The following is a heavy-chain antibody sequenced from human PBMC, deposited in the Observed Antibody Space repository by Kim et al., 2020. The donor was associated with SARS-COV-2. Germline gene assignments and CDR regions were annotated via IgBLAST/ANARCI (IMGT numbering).Heavy chain of an antibody. CDR2: IKQDGSEK. V-gene: IGHV3-7*01. Sequence: GGSLRLSCAASGFTFSSYWMSWVRQAPGKGLEWVANIKQDGSEKYYVDSVKGRFTISRDNAKNSLYLQMNSLRAEDTAVYYCARGSLLSLWFGEFNLNFDYWGQGTLVTVSS. CDR3: ARGSLLSLWFGEFNLNFDY. J-gene: IGHJ4*02. D-gene: IGHD3-10*01. CDR1: GFTFSSYW.